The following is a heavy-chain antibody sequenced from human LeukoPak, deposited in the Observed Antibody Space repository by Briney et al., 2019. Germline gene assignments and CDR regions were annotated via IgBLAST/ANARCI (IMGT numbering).Heavy chain of an antibody. CDR3: AKDRGEQWLVTSFDY. J-gene: IGHJ4*02. D-gene: IGHD6-19*01. V-gene: IGHV3-30*18. CDR2: ISYDGSDK. Sequence: GGSLRLSCAASGFTFSSYGMHWVRQAPGKGLEWVAVISYDGSDKYYVDSVKGRFTISRDNSKNTLYLQMNSLRPEDTAVYYCAKDRGEQWLVTSFDYWGQGTLVTVSS. CDR1: GFTFSSYG.